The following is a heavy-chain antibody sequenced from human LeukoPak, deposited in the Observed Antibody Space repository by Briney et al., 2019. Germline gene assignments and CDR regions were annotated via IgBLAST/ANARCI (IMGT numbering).Heavy chain of an antibody. Sequence: SETLSLTCNVSGGSISSSSAYWGWIRQPPGKGLEWIGSIYYSKNTYYNPSLKSRVTISADTSKNQFSLTLGSVSATDTAVYYCVSPRGFSYGYFDYWGQGTLVTVSS. J-gene: IGHJ4*02. CDR2: IYYSKNT. D-gene: IGHD5-18*01. V-gene: IGHV4-39*01. CDR3: VSPRGFSYGYFDY. CDR1: GGSISSSSAY.